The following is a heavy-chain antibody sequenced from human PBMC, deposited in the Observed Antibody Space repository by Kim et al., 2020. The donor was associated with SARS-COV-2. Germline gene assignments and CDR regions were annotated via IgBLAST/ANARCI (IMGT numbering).Heavy chain of an antibody. J-gene: IGHJ5*02. V-gene: IGHV3-15*01. Sequence: GTTDYAAPVKGRCTSSRDDSKNTLYLQMNSLKTEDTAVYYCTPLVNWFDPWGQGTLVTVSS. CDR2: GTT. CDR3: TPLVNWFDP.